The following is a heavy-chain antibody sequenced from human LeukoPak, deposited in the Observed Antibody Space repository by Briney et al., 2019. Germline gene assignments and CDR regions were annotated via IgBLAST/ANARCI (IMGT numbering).Heavy chain of an antibody. CDR2: VRYDGSKK. D-gene: IGHD3-22*01. CDR3: AKGARSSSGYTTD. CDR1: GFTFSSYG. Sequence: PGGSLRLSCAASGFTFSSYGMHWVRQAPGKGLEWVAFVRYDGSKKYYTNSVKGRFTISRDNSKNTLYLQMNSLRAEDTAFYYCAKGARSSSGYTTDWGQGILVTVSS. V-gene: IGHV3-30*02. J-gene: IGHJ4*02.